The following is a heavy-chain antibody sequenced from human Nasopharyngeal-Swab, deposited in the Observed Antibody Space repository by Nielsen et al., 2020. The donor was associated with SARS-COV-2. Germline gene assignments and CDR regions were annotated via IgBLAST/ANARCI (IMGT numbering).Heavy chain of an antibody. CDR3: AREGSTSPWNGYYYGMDV. V-gene: IGHV4-61*01. CDR2: IYYSGST. CDR1: GGSVSSGSYY. D-gene: IGHD2-2*01. Sequence: SETLSLTCTVSGGSVSSGSYYWSWIRQPPGKGLEWIGYIYYSGSTNYNPSLKSRVTISVDTSKNQFSLKLSSVTAADTAVYYCAREGSTSPWNGYYYGMDVWGQGTTVT. J-gene: IGHJ6*02.